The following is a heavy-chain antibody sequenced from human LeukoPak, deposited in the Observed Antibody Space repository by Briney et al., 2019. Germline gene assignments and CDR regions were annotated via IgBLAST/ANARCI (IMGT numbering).Heavy chain of an antibody. CDR2: ISSSGSTI. CDR1: GFTFSTFA. V-gene: IGHV3-48*03. Sequence: PGGSLRLSCEASGFTFSTFAMIWVRQAPGKGLEWVSYISSSGSTIYYADSVKGRFTISRDNAKNLLYLQMNSLRAEDTAVYYCAELGITMIGGVWGKGTTVTISS. D-gene: IGHD3-10*02. CDR3: AELGITMIGGV. J-gene: IGHJ6*04.